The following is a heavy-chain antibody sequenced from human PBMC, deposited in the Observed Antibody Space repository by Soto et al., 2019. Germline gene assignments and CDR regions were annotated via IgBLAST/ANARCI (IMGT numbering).Heavy chain of an antibody. V-gene: IGHV3-9*01. D-gene: IGHD5-18*01. J-gene: IGHJ4*02. CDR2: ISWNSGSI. Sequence: EVQLVESGGGLVQPGRSLRLSCAASGFTFDDYAMHWVRQAPWKGLEWVSRISWNSGSIGYADSVKGRFTISRDNAKNSLYLQMNSLRAEDTALYYCAKAVGSYGNFDYWGQGTLVTVSS. CDR1: GFTFDDYA. CDR3: AKAVGSYGNFDY.